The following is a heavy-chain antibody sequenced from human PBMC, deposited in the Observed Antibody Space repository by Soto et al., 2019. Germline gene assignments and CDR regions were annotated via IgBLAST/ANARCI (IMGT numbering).Heavy chain of an antibody. Sequence: QVQLVQSGAEVKKPGASVKVSCKASGYTFTSYDINWVRQATGQGLAWMGWMNPNSGNTAYAQKFQGRVTMTRNTSISTAYMELSSLRSEDTAVYYCARERTGPKYFDYWGQGTLVTVSS. CDR2: MNPNSGNT. CDR3: ARERTGPKYFDY. CDR1: GYTFTSYD. V-gene: IGHV1-8*01. D-gene: IGHD1-7*01. J-gene: IGHJ4*02.